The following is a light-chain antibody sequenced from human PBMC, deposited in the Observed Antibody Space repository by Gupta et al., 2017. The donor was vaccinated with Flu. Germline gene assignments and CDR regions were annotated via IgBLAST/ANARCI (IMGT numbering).Light chain of an antibody. CDR1: ISDSGGYNF. J-gene: IGLJ2*01. CDR3: ASYDGTSTI. V-gene: IGLV2-14*03. Sequence: QAITISCTGTISDSGGYNFVSWYQQHPGKDPYLIIFDVGRRHAGVSDRFSGSKSGNTASLTISELQAEDEGDYYCASYDGTSTIFGEGTKLTVL. CDR2: DVG.